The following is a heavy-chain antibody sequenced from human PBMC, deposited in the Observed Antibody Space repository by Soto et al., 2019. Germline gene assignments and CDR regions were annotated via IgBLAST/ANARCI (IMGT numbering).Heavy chain of an antibody. J-gene: IGHJ5*01. Sequence: EVQLLESGGGLVQPGGSLRLSCAASGFTFGSYAMNWVRQAPGKGLEWVSGISTSGGGTYYADSVRGRFTISRDNSKNTLYLQMNSLRAEDTAVYYCAKEGWGIAVAVANWFDSWGQGTLVTVSS. D-gene: IGHD6-19*01. CDR1: GFTFGSYA. CDR2: ISTSGGGT. CDR3: AKEGWGIAVAVANWFDS. V-gene: IGHV3-23*01.